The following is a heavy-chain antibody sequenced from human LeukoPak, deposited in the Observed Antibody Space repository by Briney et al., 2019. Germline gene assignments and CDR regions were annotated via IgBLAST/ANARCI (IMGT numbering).Heavy chain of an antibody. CDR2: IRWNSGRV. CDR3: VGGDY. CDR1: GFTFSSYA. Sequence: GGSLRLSCAASGFTFSSYAMHWVRQPPGKGLEWVSSIRWNSGRVDYADSVKGRFTISRDNTKNSLYLQMNSLRAEDTAVYYCVGGDYWGQGTLVTVSS. V-gene: IGHV3-9*01. J-gene: IGHJ4*02.